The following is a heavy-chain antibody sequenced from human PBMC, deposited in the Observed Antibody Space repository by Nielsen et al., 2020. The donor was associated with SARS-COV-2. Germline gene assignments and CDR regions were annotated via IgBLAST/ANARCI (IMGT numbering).Heavy chain of an antibody. CDR2: IYYSGST. CDR3: ARRGGDYDSSGYYYAFDI. Sequence: SGPTLVKPTQTLTLTCTFSGFSLSTSGMCVSWIRPPPGKGLEWIGYIYYSGSTNYNPSLKSRVTISVDTSKNQFSLKLSSVTAADTAVYYCARRGGDYDSSGYYYAFDIWGQGTMVTVSS. CDR1: GFSLSTSGMC. V-gene: IGHV4-61*08. D-gene: IGHD3-22*01. J-gene: IGHJ3*02.